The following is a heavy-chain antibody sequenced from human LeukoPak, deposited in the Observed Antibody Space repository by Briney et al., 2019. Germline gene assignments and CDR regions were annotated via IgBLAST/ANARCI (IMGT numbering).Heavy chain of an antibody. D-gene: IGHD3-10*01. CDR3: ARDYFGSGTPHLDAFDI. Sequence: PSETLSLTCTVSGGSVSSSSYYWGWLRQPPGKGLEWIGRIYYSGSTSYNSSLKSRVTISIDTSKNQFSLKLSSVTAADTAVYYCARDYFGSGTPHLDAFDIWGQGTMVTVSS. CDR2: IYYSGST. V-gene: IGHV4-39*07. J-gene: IGHJ3*02. CDR1: GGSVSSSSYY.